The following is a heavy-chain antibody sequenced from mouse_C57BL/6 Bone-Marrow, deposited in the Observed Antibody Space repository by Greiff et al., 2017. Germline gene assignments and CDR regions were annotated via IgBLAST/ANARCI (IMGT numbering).Heavy chain of an antibody. J-gene: IGHJ4*01. CDR2: INPSSGYT. D-gene: IGHD2-3*01. V-gene: IGHV1-4*01. CDR1: GYTFTSYT. Sequence: QVQLKESGAELASPGASVKMSCTASGYTFTSYTMHWVNQRPGQGLEWIGYINPSSGYTKYNHKFKDKATLTVAKSTCPAYMQLSSLTSEDSAVYYCARWGYYKGYAMDYWGQGTSVTVSS. CDR3: ARWGYYKGYAMDY.